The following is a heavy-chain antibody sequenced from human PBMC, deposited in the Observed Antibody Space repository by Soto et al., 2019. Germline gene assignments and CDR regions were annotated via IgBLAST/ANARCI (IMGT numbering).Heavy chain of an antibody. Sequence: SETLSLTCTVSGGSISSYYWSWIRQPPGKGLEWIGYIYYSGSTNYNPSLKSRVTISVDTSKNQFSLKLSSVTAADTAVYYCARVRGGSYPPYFDYWGQGTLVTVS. CDR1: GGSISSYY. CDR2: IYYSGST. J-gene: IGHJ4*02. V-gene: IGHV4-59*01. CDR3: ARVRGGSYPPYFDY. D-gene: IGHD1-26*01.